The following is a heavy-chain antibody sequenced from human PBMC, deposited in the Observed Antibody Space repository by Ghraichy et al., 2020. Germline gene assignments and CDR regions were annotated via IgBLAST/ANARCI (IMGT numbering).Heavy chain of an antibody. CDR1: LGSINNYF. J-gene: IGHJ4*02. D-gene: IGHD2-21*02. Sequence: SETLSLTCTVSLGSINNYFWTWIRQPPGKRLEWIGHVYHSESTNYNPSLKSRVIISLDTSKNQFSLKMRSLTAADTAVYYCGRASYCGVGCSSYIDFWGQGTLVTVSS. CDR2: VYHSEST. V-gene: IGHV4-59*01. CDR3: GRASYCGVGCSSYIDF.